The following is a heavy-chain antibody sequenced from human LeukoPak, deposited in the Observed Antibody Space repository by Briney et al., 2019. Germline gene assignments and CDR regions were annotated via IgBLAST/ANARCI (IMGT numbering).Heavy chain of an antibody. D-gene: IGHD4-17*01. Sequence: ASVKVSCKASGYTFTSYDINWVRQATGQGLEWMGWMNPNSGNTGYAQKFQGRVTMTRNTSISTAYMELRSLRSDDTAVYYCARDRTAVTTVFDPWGQGTLVTVSS. CDR2: MNPNSGNT. J-gene: IGHJ5*02. CDR3: ARDRTAVTTVFDP. V-gene: IGHV1-8*01. CDR1: GYTFTSYD.